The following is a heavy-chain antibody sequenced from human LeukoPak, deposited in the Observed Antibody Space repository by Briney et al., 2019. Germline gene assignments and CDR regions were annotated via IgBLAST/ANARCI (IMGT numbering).Heavy chain of an antibody. CDR1: GFTFSSYA. J-gene: IGHJ6*03. V-gene: IGHV3-30*14. CDR3: AREVGATYYYMDV. CDR2: ISYDGSNK. D-gene: IGHD1-26*01. Sequence: GGSLRLSCAASGFTFSSYAMHWVRQAPGKGLEWVAVISYDGSNKYYADSVKGRFTISRDNSKNTLYLQMNSLRAEDTAVYYCAREVGATYYYMDVWGKGTTVTISS.